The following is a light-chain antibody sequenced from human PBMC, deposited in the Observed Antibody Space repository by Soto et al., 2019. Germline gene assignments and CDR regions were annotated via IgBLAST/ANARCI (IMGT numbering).Light chain of an antibody. CDR1: QNLFYTSSNKSY. J-gene: IGKJ4*01. Sequence: DTVMTQSPDSLAVSLGETATIKCKSSQNLFYTSSNKSYLAWYQQKPGQRPRLLIYWASTRESGVPDRFSGSGSGTDFTLSIRNLQADDVAVYYCHQYYSAPQAFGGGTKVEI. V-gene: IGKV4-1*01. CDR2: WAS. CDR3: HQYYSAPQA.